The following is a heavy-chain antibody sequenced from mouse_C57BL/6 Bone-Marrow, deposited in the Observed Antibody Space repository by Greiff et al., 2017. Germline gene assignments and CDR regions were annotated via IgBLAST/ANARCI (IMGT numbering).Heavy chain of an antibody. J-gene: IGHJ2*01. CDR1: GFTFTDYY. V-gene: IGHV7-3*01. CDR2: IRNKANGYTT. Sequence: DVHLVESEGGLVQPGGSLSLSCAASGFTFTDYYMSWVRQPPGKALEWLGFIRNKANGYTTEYSASVKGRFTISRDNSQSILYLQMNALRAEDSATYYCARSLPGGYYFDYWGQGTTLTVSS. CDR3: ARSLPGGYYFDY.